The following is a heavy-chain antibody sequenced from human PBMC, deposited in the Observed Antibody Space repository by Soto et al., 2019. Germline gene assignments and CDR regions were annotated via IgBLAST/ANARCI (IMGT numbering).Heavy chain of an antibody. Sequence: PGGSLRLSCAASGFTFSSYGMHWVRQAPGKGLEWVAVISYDGSNKYYADSVKGRFTISRDNSKNTLYLQMNSLRAEDTAVYYCAKEELGYSGTELDAFDIWGQGTMVTVSS. CDR1: GFTFSSYG. V-gene: IGHV3-30*18. CDR2: ISYDGSNK. CDR3: AKEELGYSGTELDAFDI. D-gene: IGHD5-12*01. J-gene: IGHJ3*02.